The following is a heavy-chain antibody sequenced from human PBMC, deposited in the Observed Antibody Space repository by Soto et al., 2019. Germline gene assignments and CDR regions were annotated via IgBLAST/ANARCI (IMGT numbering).Heavy chain of an antibody. CDR3: ARDREYDSSGYYYGTGYYYYGMDV. D-gene: IGHD3-22*01. Sequence: ASVKVSCKASGYTFTSYDINWVRQATGQGLEWMGGIIPIFGTANYAQKFQGRVTITADESTSTAYMELSSLRSEDTAVYYCARDREYDSSGYYYGTGYYYYGMDVWGQGTTVTVSS. J-gene: IGHJ6*02. CDR1: GYTFTSYD. V-gene: IGHV1-69*13. CDR2: IIPIFGTA.